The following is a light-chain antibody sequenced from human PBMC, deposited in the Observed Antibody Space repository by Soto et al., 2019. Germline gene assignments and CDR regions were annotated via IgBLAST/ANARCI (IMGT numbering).Light chain of an antibody. J-gene: IGLJ3*02. CDR3: VLYMGSGIWV. V-gene: IGLV8-61*01. CDR2: NTN. CDR1: SGSVSANYY. Sequence: QAVVTQEASLSVSPGTTVTLTCGLSSGSVSANYYPSWYQQTPGQAPRTLIYNTNTRSSGVPDRFSGSILGNKAALTITGHAADESDYYCVLYMGSGIWVFGGGTKLTVL.